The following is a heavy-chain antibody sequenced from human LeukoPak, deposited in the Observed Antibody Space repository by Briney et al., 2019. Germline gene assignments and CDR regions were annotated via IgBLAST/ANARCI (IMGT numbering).Heavy chain of an antibody. Sequence: PSVKVSCKASGYTFTSFGISWVRQAPGQGLEWMGWIGANNGNTNYAQKLQGRVTVTTDTSTSTAYMELRSLRSDDTAVYYCARINAVTTNPGSFDYWGQGTLLTVSS. CDR3: ARINAVTTNPGSFDY. D-gene: IGHD4-17*01. CDR1: GYTFTSFG. J-gene: IGHJ4*02. V-gene: IGHV1-18*01. CDR2: IGANNGNT.